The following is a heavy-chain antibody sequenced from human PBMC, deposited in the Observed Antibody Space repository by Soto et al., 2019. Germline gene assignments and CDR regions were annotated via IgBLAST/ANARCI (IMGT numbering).Heavy chain of an antibody. J-gene: IGHJ4*02. Sequence: GGSLRLSCAASRFIFRDYAMSWVRQTPGKGLEWVSTISTGSVNTHYADSIEGRFTISGDDSKNTLYLQMNSLRAEDTALYYCARDVGGFNAIFDYWGQGTQVTVSS. D-gene: IGHD5-12*01. V-gene: IGHV3-23*01. CDR1: RFIFRDYA. CDR3: ARDVGGFNAIFDY. CDR2: ISTGSVNT.